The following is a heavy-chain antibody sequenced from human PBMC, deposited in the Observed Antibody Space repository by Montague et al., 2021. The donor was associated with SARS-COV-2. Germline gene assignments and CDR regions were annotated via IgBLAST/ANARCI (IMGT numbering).Heavy chain of an antibody. D-gene: IGHD3-22*01. CDR1: GGSISSYY. Sequence: SETLSLTCTVSGGSISSYYWSWIRQPPGKGLEWVGYIYYSGSTNXNPSLKSRVTISVDTSKNQFSLKLSSVTAADTAVYYCAREVRYYYDSSGQGAFDIWGQGTMVTVSS. J-gene: IGHJ3*02. CDR2: IYYSGST. V-gene: IGHV4-59*01. CDR3: AREVRYYYDSSGQGAFDI.